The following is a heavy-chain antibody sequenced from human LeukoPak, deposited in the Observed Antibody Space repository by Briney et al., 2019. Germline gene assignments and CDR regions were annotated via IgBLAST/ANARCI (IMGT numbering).Heavy chain of an antibody. J-gene: IGHJ4*02. CDR2: IYYSGST. D-gene: IGHD6-25*01. Sequence: SETLSLTCTVSGGSISSSSYYWGWIRQPPGKGLEWIGSIYYSGSTYYNPSLKSRVTISVDTSKNQFSLKLSSVTAADTAVYYCARGLGGPQQRHGSRVDYWGQGTLVTVSS. CDR3: ARGLGGPQQRHGSRVDY. V-gene: IGHV4-39*01. CDR1: GGSISSSSYY.